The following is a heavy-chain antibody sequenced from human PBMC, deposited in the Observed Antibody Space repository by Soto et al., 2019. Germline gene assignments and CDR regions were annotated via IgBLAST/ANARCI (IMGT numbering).Heavy chain of an antibody. CDR2: IYYSGST. Sequence: SETLSLTCTVSGGSISSYYLSWIRQPPGKGLEWIGYIYYSGSTNYNPSLKSRVTISVDTSKNQFSLKLSSVTAADTAVYYCARGSGYCSGGSCFGAFDIWGQGTMVTVSS. CDR1: GGSISSYY. V-gene: IGHV4-59*01. CDR3: ARGSGYCSGGSCFGAFDI. D-gene: IGHD2-15*01. J-gene: IGHJ3*02.